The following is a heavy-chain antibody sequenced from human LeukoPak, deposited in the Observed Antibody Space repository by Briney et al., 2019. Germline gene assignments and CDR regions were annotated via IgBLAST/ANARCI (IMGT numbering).Heavy chain of an antibody. J-gene: IGHJ4*02. CDR2: ISGSGGST. CDR1: GFTFSSYA. Sequence: GGSLRLSCAASGFTFSSYAMSWVRQAPGKGLEWVSAISGSGGSTYYADSVKGRFTISRDNSKNTLYLQMNSLRAEDTAVYYCAKDLWAYYDFWSGYIYWGQGTLVTVSS. V-gene: IGHV3-23*01. CDR3: AKDLWAYYDFWSGYIY. D-gene: IGHD3-3*01.